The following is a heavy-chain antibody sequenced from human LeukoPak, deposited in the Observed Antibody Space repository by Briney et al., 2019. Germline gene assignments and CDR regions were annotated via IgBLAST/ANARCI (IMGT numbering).Heavy chain of an antibody. CDR2: ISSSSYI. V-gene: IGHV3-21*01. CDR3: ARAVYSSGWYGGSYYYGMDV. CDR1: GFTFSSYS. J-gene: IGHJ6*02. D-gene: IGHD6-19*01. Sequence: GGSLRLSCAASGFTFSSYSMNWVRQAPGKGLEWVSSISSSSYIYCADSVKGRFTISRDNAKNSLYLQMNSLRAEDTAVYYCARAVYSSGWYGGSYYYGMDVWGQGTTVTVSS.